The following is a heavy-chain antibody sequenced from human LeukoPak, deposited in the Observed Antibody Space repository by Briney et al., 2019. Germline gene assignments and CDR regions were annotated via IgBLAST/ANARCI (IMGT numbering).Heavy chain of an antibody. J-gene: IGHJ4*02. Sequence: ASEKVSCKASGGTLSSYAISWVRQAPGQRLEGVGGVIPIFGTANYAQKFQGRVTITTDESTSTAYMELSSLRSEDTAVYYCAAIHEQPGTRYRDYWGQGTLVTVSS. CDR2: VIPIFGTA. D-gene: IGHD3-9*01. V-gene: IGHV1-69*05. CDR1: GGTLSSYA. CDR3: AAIHEQPGTRYRDY.